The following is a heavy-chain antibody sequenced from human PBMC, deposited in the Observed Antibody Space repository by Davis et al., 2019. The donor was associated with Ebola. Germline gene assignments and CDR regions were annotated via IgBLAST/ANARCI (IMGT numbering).Heavy chain of an antibody. CDR1: GFTFSSYG. CDR2: IWYDGSNK. D-gene: IGHD6-19*01. V-gene: IGHV3-33*01. Sequence: PGGSLRLSCAASGFTFSSYGMHWVRQAPGKGLEWVAVIWYDGSNKYYADSVKGRFTISRDNSKNTLYLQMNSLRAEDTAVYYCARGLYGWYYFDYWGQGTLVTVSS. CDR3: ARGLYGWYYFDY. J-gene: IGHJ4*02.